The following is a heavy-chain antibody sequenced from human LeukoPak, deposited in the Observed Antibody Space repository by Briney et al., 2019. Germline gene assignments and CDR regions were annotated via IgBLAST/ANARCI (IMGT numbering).Heavy chain of an antibody. CDR3: PREEDQYQQLSHDYYYYMDV. D-gene: IGHD2-2*01. V-gene: IGHV1-69*13. CDR2: IIPIFGTS. CDR1: GGTFRSYA. J-gene: IGHJ6*03. Sequence: SVKVSCKASGGTFRSYALSWVRQAPGKGREWMGGIIPIFGTSNNAHKFQGRVTITPDESSSTASMEPRSPKCEETPGYFCPREEDQYQQLSHDYYYYMDVWGKGHAVTVSS.